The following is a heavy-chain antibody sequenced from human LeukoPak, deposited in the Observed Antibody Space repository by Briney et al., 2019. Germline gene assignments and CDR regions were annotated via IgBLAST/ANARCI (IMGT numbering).Heavy chain of an antibody. J-gene: IGHJ4*02. CDR1: GYSFTTYW. CDR2: IYPGDSDT. CDR3: ARLIRGNRYYFDY. V-gene: IGHV5-51*01. Sequence: GESLKISCKGSGYSFTTYWIDWVRQMPGKGLEWMGIIYPGDSDTRYSPSFQGQVSISADESISTAYLQWSSLRASDTAMYYCARLIRGNRYYFDYWGQGTLVTVSS. D-gene: IGHD5-18*01.